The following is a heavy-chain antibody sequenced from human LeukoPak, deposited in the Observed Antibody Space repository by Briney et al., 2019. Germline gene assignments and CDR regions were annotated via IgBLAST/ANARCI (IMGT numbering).Heavy chain of an antibody. CDR3: GKKPPVFYPLGY. V-gene: IGHV3-23*01. J-gene: IGHJ4*02. CDR1: GFTFNNYA. CDR2: SGTAGDT. Sequence: TGGSLRLSCAASGFTFNNYAMNWVRQAPGKGFEWVSASGTAGDTYYADSVKGRFTISRDESKNTLYLQMSSLRGEDTALYFCGKKPPVFYPLGYWAREPRVTVSS. D-gene: IGHD3-16*01.